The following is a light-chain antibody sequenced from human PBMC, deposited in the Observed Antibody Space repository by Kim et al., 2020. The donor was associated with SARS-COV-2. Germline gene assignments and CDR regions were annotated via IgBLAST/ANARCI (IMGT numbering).Light chain of an antibody. CDR1: QSVSSN. Sequence: LSVSPGERATLSCRASQSVSSNLAWYQQKPGQAPRLLIYGASTRATGIPARFSGSGSGTEFTLTISSLQSEDFAVYYCQQYNNRRTFGQGTKLEIK. CDR2: GAS. CDR3: QQYNNRRT. V-gene: IGKV3-15*01. J-gene: IGKJ2*01.